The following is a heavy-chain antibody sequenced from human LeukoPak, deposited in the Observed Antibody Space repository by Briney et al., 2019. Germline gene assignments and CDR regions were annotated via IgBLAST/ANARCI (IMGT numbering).Heavy chain of an antibody. J-gene: IGHJ4*02. CDR1: GGSISSNRYY. CDR2: IYYRGST. V-gene: IGHV4-39*02. D-gene: IGHD3-9*01. Sequence: SETLSLTCSVSGGSISSNRYYWAWIRQPPGKGLEWIGAIYYRGSTYYNPSLKSRVTMSVDTSKNQFSLKLSSVTAADTAVYYCARETTGYVYYFDYWGQGALVTVSS. CDR3: ARETTGYVYYFDY.